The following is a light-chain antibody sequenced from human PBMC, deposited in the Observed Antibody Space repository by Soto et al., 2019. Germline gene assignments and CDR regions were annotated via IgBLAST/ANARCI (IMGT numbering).Light chain of an antibody. V-gene: IGKV1-27*01. J-gene: IGKJ1*01. CDR3: QKYDSAPWT. CDR2: AAS. CDR1: QGISNY. Sequence: DIQMTQSPSSLSASVRDRVTITCRASQGISNYLAWYQQKPGKVPKLLIYAASTLKSWVPSRFSGSGSGTDFTLTISSLRPEDVANYYCQKYDSAPWTFGQGTKVEIK.